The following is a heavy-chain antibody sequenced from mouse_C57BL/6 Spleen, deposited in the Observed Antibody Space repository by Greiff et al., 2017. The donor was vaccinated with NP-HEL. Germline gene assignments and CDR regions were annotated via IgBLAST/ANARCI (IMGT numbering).Heavy chain of an antibody. CDR1: GYAFSSSW. CDR3: ATSNPPGFAY. V-gene: IGHV1-82*01. Sequence: QVQLQQSGPELVKPGASVKISCKASGYAFSSSWMNWVKQRPGKGLEWIGRIYPGDGDTNYNGKFKGKATLTADKSSSTAYMQLSSLTSEDSAVYFCATSNPPGFAYWGQGTTLTVSS. J-gene: IGHJ2*01. D-gene: IGHD2-5*01. CDR2: IYPGDGDT.